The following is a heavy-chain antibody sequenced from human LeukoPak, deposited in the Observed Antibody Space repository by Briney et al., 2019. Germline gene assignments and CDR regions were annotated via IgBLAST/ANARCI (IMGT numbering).Heavy chain of an antibody. CDR1: GYTFTGYY. J-gene: IGHJ5*02. V-gene: IGHV1-2*02. D-gene: IGHD3-22*01. Sequence: ASVKVSCKASGYTFTGYYMHWVRQAPGQGLEWMGWINPNSGGTNYAQKFQGRVTMTRDTSISTAYMELSRLRSDDTAVYYCARTYYYDSSGYSYHDPWGQGTLVTVSS. CDR3: ARTYYYDSSGYSYHDP. CDR2: INPNSGGT.